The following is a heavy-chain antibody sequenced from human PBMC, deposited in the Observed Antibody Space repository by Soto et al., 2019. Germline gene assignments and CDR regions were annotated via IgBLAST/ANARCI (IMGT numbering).Heavy chain of an antibody. CDR3: ARDPRNYGDLPLDY. V-gene: IGHV3-48*01. CDR1: GFTFSSYS. D-gene: IGHD4-17*01. Sequence: GGSLRLSCAASGFTFSSYSMNWVRQAPGKGLEWVSYISSSSSTIYYADSVKGRFTISRDNAKNSLYLQMNSLRAEDTAVYYCARDPRNYGDLPLDYWGQGTLVTVSS. CDR2: ISSSSSTI. J-gene: IGHJ4*02.